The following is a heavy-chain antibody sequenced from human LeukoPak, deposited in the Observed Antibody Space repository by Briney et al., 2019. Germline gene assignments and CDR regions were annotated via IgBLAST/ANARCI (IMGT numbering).Heavy chain of an antibody. Sequence: GGSLRLSCAASGFTFSSYSFNWVRQAPGKGLEWVSSISSSRSYIYYADSVKGRFSISRDNANNSLYLQMSSLRAEDTAVYYCARDSPYRSFSSCYMDVWGQGTTVTVSS. V-gene: IGHV3-21*01. CDR2: ISSSRSYI. J-gene: IGHJ6*02. D-gene: IGHD2-2*01. CDR3: ARDSPYRSFSSCYMDV. CDR1: GFTFSSYS.